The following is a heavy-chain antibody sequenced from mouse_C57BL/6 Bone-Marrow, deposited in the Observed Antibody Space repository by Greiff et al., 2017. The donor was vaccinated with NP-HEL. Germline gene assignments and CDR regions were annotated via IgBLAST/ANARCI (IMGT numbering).Heavy chain of an antibody. CDR2: ISSGSSTI. V-gene: IGHV5-17*01. CDR1: GFTFSDYG. D-gene: IGHD1-1*01. Sequence: EVQVVESGGGLVKPGGSLKLSCAASGFTFSDYGMHWVRQAPEKGLEWVAYISSGSSTIYYADTVKGRFTISRDNAKNTLFLQMTSLRSEDTAMYYCASSHYYGSSPWFAYWGQGTLVTVSA. J-gene: IGHJ3*01. CDR3: ASSHYYGSSPWFAY.